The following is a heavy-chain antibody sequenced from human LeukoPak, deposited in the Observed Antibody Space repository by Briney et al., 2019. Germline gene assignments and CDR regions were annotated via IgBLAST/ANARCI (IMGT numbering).Heavy chain of an antibody. Sequence: SETLSLTCTVSGGSISSYYWSWIRQPPGEGLEWIGCIYYSGSTNYNPSLKSRITISVDTSKNQFSPKLSSVTAADTAVYYCARDNWNYGSSMDVWGQGTTVTVSS. CDR1: GGSISSYY. CDR2: IYYSGST. D-gene: IGHD1-7*01. CDR3: ARDNWNYGSSMDV. V-gene: IGHV4-59*01. J-gene: IGHJ6*02.